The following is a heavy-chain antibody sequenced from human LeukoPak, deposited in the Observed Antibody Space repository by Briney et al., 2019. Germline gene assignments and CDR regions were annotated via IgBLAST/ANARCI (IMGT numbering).Heavy chain of an antibody. V-gene: IGHV4-4*07. CDR2: LPTHGST. Sequence: WHTLGLTRGFSVHPISIYYWSWIRQPAAKGLEWIGRLPTHGSTNYNPYLKSRVDMSVDPSKNQVSLKRSSGAAADTAVYYCAREGTDILTGYPEGGWFDPWGQGTLVTVSP. J-gene: IGHJ5*02. CDR1: VHPISIYY. D-gene: IGHD3-9*01. CDR3: AREGTDILTGYPEGGWFDP.